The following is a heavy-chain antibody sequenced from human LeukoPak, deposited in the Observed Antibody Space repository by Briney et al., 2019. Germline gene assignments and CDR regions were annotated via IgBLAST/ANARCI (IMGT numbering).Heavy chain of an antibody. CDR1: GFTFSSYA. V-gene: IGHV3-23*01. Sequence: GGSLRLSCAASGFTFSSYAMSWVRQAPEKGLEWVSAISGSGGSTYYADSVKGRFTISRDNSKNTLYLQMNSLRAEDTAVYYCAKDYYYDSSGYTPLDYWGQGTLVTVSS. D-gene: IGHD3-22*01. J-gene: IGHJ4*02. CDR3: AKDYYYDSSGYTPLDY. CDR2: ISGSGGST.